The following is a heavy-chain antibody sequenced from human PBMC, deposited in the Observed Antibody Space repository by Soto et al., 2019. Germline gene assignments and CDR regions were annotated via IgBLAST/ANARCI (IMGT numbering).Heavy chain of an antibody. J-gene: IGHJ1*01. CDR3: AKDSASSWSEYFRY. Sequence: EVHLVESGGALVQPGRSLRLSCAASGFTFENHAMHWVRQVPGKGLEWVAGIGWNSAKIGYADSVKGRFSISRDNAKSSLYLEMNGLIIEDTALYFCAKDSASSWSEYFRYWGRGTLVTVSS. D-gene: IGHD6-13*01. CDR2: IGWNSAKI. V-gene: IGHV3-9*01. CDR1: GFTFENHA.